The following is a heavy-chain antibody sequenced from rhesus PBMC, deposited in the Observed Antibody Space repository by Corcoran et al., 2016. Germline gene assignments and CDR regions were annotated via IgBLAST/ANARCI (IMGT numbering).Heavy chain of an antibody. D-gene: IGHD6-31*01. CDR1: GYTFTSYY. J-gene: IGHJ4*01. Sequence: QVQLVQSGAEIKQPGASVKLSCKASGYTFTSYYMHWVRQAPGQGLEWIELNTPYKSNKSNAQNFHGRVTITTDTSTSTGYMELSSLRSEDTAVYYCTRAEYSSGCLDYWGQGVLVTVSS. CDR3: TRAEYSSGCLDY. V-gene: IGHV1-1*01. CDR2: NTPYKSNK.